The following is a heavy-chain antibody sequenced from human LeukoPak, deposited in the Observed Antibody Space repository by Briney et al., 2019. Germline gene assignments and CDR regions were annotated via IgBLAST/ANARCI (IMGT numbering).Heavy chain of an antibody. Sequence: GESLKIYCKGSGSSFTSYWIGWVRQMPGKGLEWMGIIYPGDSDTRYSPSFQGQVTISADKSISTAYLQWSSLKASDTAMYYCARAGGNSDNWFDPWGQGTLVTVSS. V-gene: IGHV5-51*01. J-gene: IGHJ5*02. CDR2: IYPGDSDT. D-gene: IGHD4-23*01. CDR3: ARAGGNSDNWFDP. CDR1: GSSFTSYW.